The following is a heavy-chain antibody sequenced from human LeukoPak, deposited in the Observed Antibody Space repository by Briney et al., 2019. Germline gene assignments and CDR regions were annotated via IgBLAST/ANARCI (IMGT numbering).Heavy chain of an antibody. J-gene: IGHJ4*02. V-gene: IGHV3-23*01. Sequence: GGSLRLSCAASGFTFSFYGMSWVRQAPGKGLEWVSAVSGGAASTNYADSVKGRFTISRDNSKNTPYLQMNSLRAEDTAVYYCAKSGRYCSGGSCYQEASLDYWGQGTLVTVSS. CDR2: VSGGAAST. D-gene: IGHD2-15*01. CDR3: AKSGRYCSGGSCYQEASLDY. CDR1: GFTFSFYG.